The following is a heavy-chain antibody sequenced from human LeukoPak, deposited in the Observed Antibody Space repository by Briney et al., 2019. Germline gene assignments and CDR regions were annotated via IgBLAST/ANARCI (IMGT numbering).Heavy chain of an antibody. V-gene: IGHV1-18*04. J-gene: IGHJ4*02. CDR1: GYTFTNYV. D-gene: IGHD2-2*01. Sequence: ASVKVSCKASGYTFTNYVFTWVRQAPGQELERMGWISAYNGNTNYAQKLQGRVTMTTDTSTRTAYMELRSLRSDDTAVYYCARDYCSSTSCYFDYWGQGTLVTVSS. CDR3: ARDYCSSTSCYFDY. CDR2: ISAYNGNT.